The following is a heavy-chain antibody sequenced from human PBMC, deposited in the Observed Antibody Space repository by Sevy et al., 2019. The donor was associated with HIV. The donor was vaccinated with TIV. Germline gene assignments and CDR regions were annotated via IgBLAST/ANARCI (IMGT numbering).Heavy chain of an antibody. CDR3: GRHGMSATADY. CDR1: GGSMINYH. J-gene: IGHJ4*02. V-gene: IGHV4-59*08. CDR2: IYDSMTS. D-gene: IGHD6-13*01. Sequence: SETLSLTCTVSGGSMINYHWSWIRQPPGKGLEWIGFIYDSMTSKYKSSFMSRVSISGDPSKNQFSLRLNSVTAADTAVYYCGRHGMSATADYWGQGILVTVSS.